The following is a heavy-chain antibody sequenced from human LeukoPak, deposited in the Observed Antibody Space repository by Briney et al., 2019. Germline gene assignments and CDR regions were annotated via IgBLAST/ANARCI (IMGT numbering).Heavy chain of an antibody. CDR3: ASGFLEWLFYFDY. J-gene: IGHJ4*02. Sequence: GGSLRLSCAASGFTFSTYGMHWVRQAPGKGLEWVAVILYDGSYKYYPDSVKGRFTISRDNSKNTLYLQMNSLRAEDTAVYYCASGFLEWLFYFDYWGQGTLVTVSS. D-gene: IGHD3-3*01. V-gene: IGHV3-33*01. CDR2: ILYDGSYK. CDR1: GFTFSTYG.